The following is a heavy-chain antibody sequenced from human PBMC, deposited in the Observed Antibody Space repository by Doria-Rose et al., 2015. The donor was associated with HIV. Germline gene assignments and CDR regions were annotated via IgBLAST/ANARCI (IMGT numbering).Heavy chain of an antibody. CDR3: ATRHSTYDIVFGY. V-gene: IGHV1-3*04. Sequence: APGHRPEWMGWINTAYGNTKYSQKFQGRVTFIRDTSASTAYMELSSLKSEDTAVYYCATRHSTYDIVFGYWGQGTLVTISS. CDR2: INTAYGNT. J-gene: IGHJ4*02. D-gene: IGHD3-9*01.